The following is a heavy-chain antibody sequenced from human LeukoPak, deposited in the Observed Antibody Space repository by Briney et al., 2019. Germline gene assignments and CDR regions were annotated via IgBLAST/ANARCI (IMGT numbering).Heavy chain of an antibody. J-gene: IGHJ1*01. CDR2: ISYDGSNK. CDR3: ARDLPDSSGYGEYFQH. CDR1: GFTFSSYA. D-gene: IGHD3-22*01. V-gene: IGHV3-30*14. Sequence: GGSLRLSCAASGFTFSSYAMHWVRQAPGKGLEWVAVISYDGSNKYYADSVKGRFTISRDNSKNTLYLQMNSLRAEDTAVYYCARDLPDSSGYGEYFQHWGQGTLVTVSS.